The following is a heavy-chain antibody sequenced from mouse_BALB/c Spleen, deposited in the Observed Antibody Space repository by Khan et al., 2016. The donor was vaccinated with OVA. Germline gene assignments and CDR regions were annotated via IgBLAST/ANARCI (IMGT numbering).Heavy chain of an antibody. CDR1: GFNIKETY. CDR3: VRDYWDVFAY. J-gene: IGHJ3*01. CDR2: IDPANGNT. Sequence: VRLQQSGAELVKPGASVKLSCTASGFNIKETYIHWVKQRPEQGLEWIGRIDPANGNTKYDPKFQGKATITADTSSNTAYLQLSSLTSEDTAVYYCVRDYWDVFAYWGQGTLVTVSA. V-gene: IGHV14-3*02. D-gene: IGHD4-1*01.